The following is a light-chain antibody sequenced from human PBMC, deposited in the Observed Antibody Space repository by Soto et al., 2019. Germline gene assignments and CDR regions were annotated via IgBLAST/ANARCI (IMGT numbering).Light chain of an antibody. CDR1: SSDLGTYNV. CDR3: CSYAQTNTL. CDR2: EGS. Sequence: QSALTQPASVSGSPGESITISCTGTSSDLGTYNVVSWYQQHPGVAPKLMIYEGSKRPSGFSDRFSGSTSGNTASLTISGLQAEDEADYYCCSYAQTNTLFGGGTKLTVL. J-gene: IGLJ2*01. V-gene: IGLV2-23*01.